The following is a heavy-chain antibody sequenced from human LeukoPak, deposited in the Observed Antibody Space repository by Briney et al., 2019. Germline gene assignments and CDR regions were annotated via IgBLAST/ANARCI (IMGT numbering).Heavy chain of an antibody. CDR3: ARKTNYFDY. V-gene: IGHV3-48*01. CDR1: GVTFSSYS. J-gene: IGHJ4*02. CDR2: ISSISITI. Sequence: GGSLRLSCAASGVTFSSYSMNWVRQAPGKGLEWISYISSISITISYADSVKGRFTISRDNAKNSLYLQMNSLRAEDTAVYYCARKTNYFDYWGQGTLVTVSS.